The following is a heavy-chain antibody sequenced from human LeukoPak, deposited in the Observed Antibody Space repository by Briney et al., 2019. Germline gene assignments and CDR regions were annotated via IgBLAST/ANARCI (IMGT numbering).Heavy chain of an antibody. V-gene: IGHV3-30*04. CDR1: RFNFNSYA. J-gene: IGHJ6*03. Sequence: PGGSLRLSCAASRFNFNSYAMHWVRQAPGKGLEWVAVISYDGGDKSYADSVKGRFTISRDNSKNTLFLQMSSLRAEDTAVYFCARSPSSGWYVAHGVGDSDYYMDVWGKGTTVTVSS. CDR2: ISYDGGDK. CDR3: ARSPSSGWYVAHGVGDSDYYMDV. D-gene: IGHD6-19*01.